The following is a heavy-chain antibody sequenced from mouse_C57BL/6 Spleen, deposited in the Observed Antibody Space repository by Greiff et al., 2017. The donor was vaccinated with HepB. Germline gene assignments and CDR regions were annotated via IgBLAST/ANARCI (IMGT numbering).Heavy chain of an antibody. CDR2: IDPSDSYT. CDR1: GYTFTSYW. Sequence: QVQLQQPGAELVMPGASVKLSCKASGYTFTSYWMHWVKQRPGQGLEWIGEIDPSDSYTNYNQKFKGKSTLTVDKSSSTAYVQLSSLTSEDSAVYYCARGETADYWGQGTTLTVSS. V-gene: IGHV1-69*01. J-gene: IGHJ2*01. D-gene: IGHD1-2*01. CDR3: ARGETADY.